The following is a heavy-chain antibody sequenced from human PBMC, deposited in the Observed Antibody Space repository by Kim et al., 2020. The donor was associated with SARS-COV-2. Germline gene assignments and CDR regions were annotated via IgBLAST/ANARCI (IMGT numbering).Heavy chain of an antibody. Sequence: YADSVKGRFNISRDNSKNTLYLQMNSLGAEDTAVYYCANQLLYYYYGMDVWGQGTTVTVSS. V-gene: IGHV3-30-3*02. D-gene: IGHD2-2*01. CDR3: ANQLLYYYYGMDV. J-gene: IGHJ6*02.